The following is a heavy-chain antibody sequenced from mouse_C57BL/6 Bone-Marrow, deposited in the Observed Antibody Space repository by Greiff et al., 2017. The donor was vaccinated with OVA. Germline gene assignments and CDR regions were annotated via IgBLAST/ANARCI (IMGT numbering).Heavy chain of an antibody. Sequence: QVQLQQPGAELVKPGASVKMSCKASGYTFTSYWITWVKQRPGQGLEWIGDIYPGSGSTNYNEKFKSKATLTVDTSSSTAYMQFSSLTSEDSAIYYCARGEYGSPYFDYWGQGTTLTVSS. CDR2: IYPGSGST. D-gene: IGHD1-1*01. CDR1: GYTFTSYW. V-gene: IGHV1-55*01. CDR3: ARGEYGSPYFDY. J-gene: IGHJ2*01.